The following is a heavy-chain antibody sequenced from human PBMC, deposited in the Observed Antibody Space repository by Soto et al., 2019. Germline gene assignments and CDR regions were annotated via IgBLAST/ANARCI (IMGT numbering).Heavy chain of an antibody. D-gene: IGHD3-22*01. Sequence: SETLSLTCTVSGGSISIYYWSWIRQPAGKGLEWIGRIYTSGSTNYNPSLKSRVTMSVDTSKNQFSLKLSSVTAADTAVYYCASSYDYDSSGPNWFDPWGQGTLVTVSS. CDR1: GGSISIYY. V-gene: IGHV4-4*07. J-gene: IGHJ5*02. CDR2: IYTSGST. CDR3: ASSYDYDSSGPNWFDP.